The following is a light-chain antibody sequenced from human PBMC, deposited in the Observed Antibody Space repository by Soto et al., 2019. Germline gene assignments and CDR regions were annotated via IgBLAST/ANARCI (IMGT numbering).Light chain of an antibody. CDR2: DAS. J-gene: IGKJ1*01. CDR1: QSVSSY. V-gene: IGKV3-11*01. Sequence: EIVLTQSPATLSLSPGERATLSCSASQSVSSYLAWYQQKPGQAPRLLIYDASNRAPGIPARFSGSGSGTDFTLTISSLEPEDFAVYYCQQRSNWPPWTFGQGTKVDIK. CDR3: QQRSNWPPWT.